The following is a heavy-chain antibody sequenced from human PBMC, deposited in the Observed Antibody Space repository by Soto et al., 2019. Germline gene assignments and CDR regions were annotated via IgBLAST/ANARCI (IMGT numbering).Heavy chain of an antibody. Sequence: QVQLVESGGGVVQPGWSLRLSCAASGFSISDYGMEWVRQAPGKGLEWVALISYDGNNTYYADSVKGRFTISRDNSKDTLFLQRTGLRAEDTAVYYCAKGAGDRLSLGMDVWGQWTTVTVSS. D-gene: IGHD1-26*01. J-gene: IGHJ6*02. CDR2: ISYDGNNT. V-gene: IGHV3-30*18. CDR3: AKGAGDRLSLGMDV. CDR1: GFSISDYG.